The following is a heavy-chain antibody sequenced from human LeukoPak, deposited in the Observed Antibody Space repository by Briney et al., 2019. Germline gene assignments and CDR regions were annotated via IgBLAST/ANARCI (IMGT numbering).Heavy chain of an antibody. Sequence: ASVKVSCKASGYTFTSYGISWVRQAPGQGLEWMGWISAYNGNTNYVQKLQGRVTMTTDTSTSTAYMELRSLRSDDTAVYFCARDKGYSSSWFAQVFDYWGQGTLVTVSS. CDR1: GYTFTSYG. J-gene: IGHJ4*02. D-gene: IGHD6-13*01. CDR3: ARDKGYSSSWFAQVFDY. CDR2: ISAYNGNT. V-gene: IGHV1-18*01.